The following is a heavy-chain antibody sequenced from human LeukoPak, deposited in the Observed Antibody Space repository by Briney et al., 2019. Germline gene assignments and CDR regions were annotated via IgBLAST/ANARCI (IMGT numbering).Heavy chain of an antibody. CDR2: ISSSSNYI. D-gene: IGHD3-9*01. CDR1: GFTFSSYN. CDR3: ARKENILTGYYDH. Sequence: GGSLRLSCAASGFTFSSYNMNWVRQAPGKGLEWVSSISSSSNYIYYAGSVKGRFTISRDNAWNSLYLQMNSLRAEDTAVYYCARKENILTGYYDHWGQGTLVTVSS. V-gene: IGHV3-21*01. J-gene: IGHJ5*02.